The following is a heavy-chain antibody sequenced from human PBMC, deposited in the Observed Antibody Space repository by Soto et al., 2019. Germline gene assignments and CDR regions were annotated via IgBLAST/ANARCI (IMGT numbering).Heavy chain of an antibody. CDR2: INEDGTIT. D-gene: IGHD1-26*01. Sequence: EVQLVESGGGLVQPGGSLRLSCAASGFTFSNHWIHWVRQSPGQGLEGVSRINEDGTITNYADSVKGRFTISRDNAKNTLYLQMNSLRAEDTAVYYCAIPRTKCSSGFDIWGQGTMVTVSS. J-gene: IGHJ3*02. CDR3: AIPRTKCSSGFDI. CDR1: GFTFSNHW. V-gene: IGHV3-74*01.